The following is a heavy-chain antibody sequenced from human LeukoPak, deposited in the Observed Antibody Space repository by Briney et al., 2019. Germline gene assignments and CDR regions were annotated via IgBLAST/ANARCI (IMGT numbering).Heavy chain of an antibody. CDR3: SSPGLRHFDI. Sequence: SETLSLTCAVYGGSFSDYYWSWIRQPPGKGLEWIGEISHSGSTNYNPSLKSRVTISVDTSKNQFSLKVSSVTAADTAVYYCSSPGLRHFDIWGHGTMVTVSS. J-gene: IGHJ3*02. CDR2: ISHSGST. D-gene: IGHD3-16*01. CDR1: GGSFSDYY. V-gene: IGHV4-34*01.